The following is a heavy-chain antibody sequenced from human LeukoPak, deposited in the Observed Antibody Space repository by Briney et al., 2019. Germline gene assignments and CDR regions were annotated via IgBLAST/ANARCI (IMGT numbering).Heavy chain of an antibody. J-gene: IGHJ4*02. CDR1: GFTVTTYG. Sequence: AGTSLRLSCVASGFTVTTYGTHWVRQAPGKGLEWVAVIWYDASREVYAESVKGRFTISRDTSENALYLQMNNLRVDDTAVYFCARDGGSGIDYWGQGTLVTVSS. V-gene: IGHV3-33*01. D-gene: IGHD2-15*01. CDR3: ARDGGSGIDY. CDR2: IWYDASRE.